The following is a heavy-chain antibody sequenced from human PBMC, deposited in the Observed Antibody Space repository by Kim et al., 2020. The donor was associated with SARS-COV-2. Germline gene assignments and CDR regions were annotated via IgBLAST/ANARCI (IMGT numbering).Heavy chain of an antibody. CDR3: AGLPLDSRGGYLDR. V-gene: IGHV4-39*01. J-gene: IGHJ2*01. Sequence: SETLSLTCTVSGASISRTSYFWAWIRQPPGKGLEWIGSIYYSGITYYNPSLKSRVTVSVDTSRDQFSLNPTYLTAADTAADYCAGLPLDSRGGYLDRWGR. CDR1: GASISRTSYF. D-gene: IGHD3-22*01. CDR2: IYYSGIT.